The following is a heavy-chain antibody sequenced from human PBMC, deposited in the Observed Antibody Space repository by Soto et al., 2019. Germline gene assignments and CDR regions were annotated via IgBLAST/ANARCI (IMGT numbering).Heavy chain of an antibody. CDR3: VRQGIGNLHGLVDV. J-gene: IGHJ6*02. Sequence: QVQLQQSGPGLVKPSETLSLTCTVSSGPSSSHNWGWIRQPPGRGLEWIGYVYYTGGTSYNPSLKSRFTISADSSTNHISLTLSSVTAADTAVYYCVRQGIGNLHGLVDVWGQGTTVSVSS. CDR2: VYYTGGT. CDR1: SGPSSSHN. D-gene: IGHD1-1*01. V-gene: IGHV4-59*08.